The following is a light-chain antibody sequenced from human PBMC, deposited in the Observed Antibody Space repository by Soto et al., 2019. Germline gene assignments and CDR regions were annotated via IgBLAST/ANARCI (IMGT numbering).Light chain of an antibody. CDR2: GAS. V-gene: IGKV3-20*01. Sequence: EIVLTQSPGTLSLSPGERATLSCRASQSVSRSFLAWYQQNPGQAPRLLIYGASSRATGIPDRFSGSGSGTDFTLTISRLEPEAFAVYFCQQHDSSPRTFGQGTKVEIK. J-gene: IGKJ1*01. CDR1: QSVSRSF. CDR3: QQHDSSPRT.